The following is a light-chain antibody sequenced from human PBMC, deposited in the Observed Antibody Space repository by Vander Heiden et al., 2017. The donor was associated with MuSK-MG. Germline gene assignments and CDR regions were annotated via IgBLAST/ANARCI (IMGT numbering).Light chain of an antibody. CDR1: ALPKQY. V-gene: IGLV3-25*03. J-gene: IGLJ2*01. CDR3: QYPNSSGTL. Sequence: SSELTQPPSVSVSPGQTARITCSGDALPKQYAYWYQQEPGKAPVLVIYKDTERPSGIPARFSGSSSGTTFTLTIRCVQADVDAYYSCQYPNSSGTLFGGGTTLTVL. CDR2: KDT.